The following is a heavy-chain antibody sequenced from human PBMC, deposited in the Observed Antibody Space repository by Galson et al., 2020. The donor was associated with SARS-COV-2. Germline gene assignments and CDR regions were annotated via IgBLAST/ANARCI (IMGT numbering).Heavy chain of an antibody. Sequence: TGGSLRLSCAASGFTFSGYALHWVRQAPGKGLEWLAIISYDGTNKFYADSVKGRFAISRDNSKNTLYLQMNSLRTEDTALYYCVRDAVRVGATPHFDYWGQGTLVTVSS. D-gene: IGHD1-26*01. CDR3: VRDAVRVGATPHFDY. V-gene: IGHV3-30*09. J-gene: IGHJ4*02. CDR1: GFTFSGYA. CDR2: ISYDGTNK.